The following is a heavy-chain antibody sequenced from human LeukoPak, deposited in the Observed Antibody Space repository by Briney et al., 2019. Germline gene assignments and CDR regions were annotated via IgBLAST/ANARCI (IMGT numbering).Heavy chain of an antibody. D-gene: IGHD2-15*01. CDR1: GFSFRSYT. CDR3: ARSIVVVVAATNYYYYGMDV. Sequence: PGGSLRLSCAASGFSFRSYTMNWVRQAPGKGLEWVSSISTNSDHVYYIDSMKGRLTISRDNAKNSLFLQMNSLRAEDTAVYYCARSIVVVVAATNYYYYGMDVWGQGTTVTVSS. J-gene: IGHJ6*02. V-gene: IGHV3-21*01. CDR2: ISTNSDHV.